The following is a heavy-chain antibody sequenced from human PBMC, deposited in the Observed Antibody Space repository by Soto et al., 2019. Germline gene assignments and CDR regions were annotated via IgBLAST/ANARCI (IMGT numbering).Heavy chain of an antibody. J-gene: IGHJ6*02. CDR3: ARDLKLRGLGYYYYGMDV. D-gene: IGHD1-7*01. V-gene: IGHV3-21*01. CDR1: GFTFSSYS. CDR2: ISSSSSYI. Sequence: PGGSLRLSCAASGFTFSSYSMNWVRQAPGKGLEWVSFISSSSSYIYYADSVKGRFTISRDNAKNSLYLQMHSLRVEDTAVYYCARDLKLRGLGYYYYGMDVCGQGPTVTVSS.